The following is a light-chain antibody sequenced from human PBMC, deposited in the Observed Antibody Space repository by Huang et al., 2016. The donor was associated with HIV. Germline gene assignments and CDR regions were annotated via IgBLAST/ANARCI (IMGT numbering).Light chain of an antibody. CDR3: QLYGSPLSIT. V-gene: IGKV3-20*01. Sequence: EIVLTQSPGTLSLSPGERATLSCRASQSVSSSYLAWYQQKPGQAPRLVIYGASSRATGIPDRFSGSGSGTDFTLTISRLEPEDFAVYYCQLYGSPLSITFGQGTRLEIK. CDR2: GAS. J-gene: IGKJ5*01. CDR1: QSVSSSY.